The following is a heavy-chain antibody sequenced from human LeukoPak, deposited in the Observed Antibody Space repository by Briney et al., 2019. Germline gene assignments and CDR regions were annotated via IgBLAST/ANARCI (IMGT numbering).Heavy chain of an antibody. D-gene: IGHD3-10*01. CDR3: ARGYGRDYYGSGSYHQLFDY. Sequence: SETLSLTCTVSGGSISSYYWSWIRQPPGKGLEWIGYIYYSGSTNYNPSLKSRVTISVDTSKNQFSLKLSSVTAADTALYYCARGYGRDYYGSGSYHQLFDYWGQGTLVTVSS. V-gene: IGHV4-59*01. CDR2: IYYSGST. CDR1: GGSISSYY. J-gene: IGHJ4*02.